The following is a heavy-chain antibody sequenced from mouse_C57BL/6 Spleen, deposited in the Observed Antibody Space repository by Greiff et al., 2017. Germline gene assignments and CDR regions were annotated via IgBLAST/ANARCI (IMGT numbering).Heavy chain of an antibody. CDR3: ARGAGSSPYAMDY. CDR1: GFSFTSYG. Sequence: VQLQQSGPGLVQPSQSLSITCTVSGFSFTSYGVHWVRQSPGKGLEWLGVIWSGGSTDYNAAFISRLSISKDKSKSQVIFKMNSLKADDTAIYYCARGAGSSPYAMDYWGQGTSVTVSS. D-gene: IGHD1-1*01. V-gene: IGHV2-2*01. J-gene: IGHJ4*01. CDR2: IWSGGST.